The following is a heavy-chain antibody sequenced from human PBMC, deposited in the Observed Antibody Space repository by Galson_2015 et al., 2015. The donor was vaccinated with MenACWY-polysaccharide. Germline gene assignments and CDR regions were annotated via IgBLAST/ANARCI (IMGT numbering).Heavy chain of an antibody. Sequence: TLSLTCTVSGGSISSGSYYWSWIRQPAGKGLEWIGRIFTSGSTNYNPSLKSRVTISVDTSKNQFSLKLSSVTAADTAVYYCARGHILGLDWFDPWGQGTLVTVSS. CDR2: IFTSGST. J-gene: IGHJ5*02. CDR3: ARGHILGLDWFDP. D-gene: IGHD2-21*01. CDR1: GGSISSGSYY. V-gene: IGHV4-61*02.